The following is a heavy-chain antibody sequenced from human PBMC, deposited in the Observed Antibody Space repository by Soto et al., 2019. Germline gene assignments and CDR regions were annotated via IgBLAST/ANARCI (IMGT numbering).Heavy chain of an antibody. D-gene: IGHD6-13*01. CDR1: GYTFTSYA. Sequence: QVQLVQSGAEVKEPGASVKVSCKASGYTFTSYAMHWVRQAPGQRLEWMGWINAGNGNTKYSQKFQGRVTITRDTSASTAYMELSSLRSEDTAVYYCARVAAGTGYFDYWGQGTLVTVSS. CDR2: INAGNGNT. J-gene: IGHJ4*02. CDR3: ARVAAGTGYFDY. V-gene: IGHV1-3*01.